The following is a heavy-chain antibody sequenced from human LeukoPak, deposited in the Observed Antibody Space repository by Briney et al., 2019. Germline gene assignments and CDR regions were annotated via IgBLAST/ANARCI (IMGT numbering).Heavy chain of an antibody. CDR3: ARDHSSGYLGYYFDY. CDR2: IIPIFGTA. V-gene: IGHV1-69*13. D-gene: IGHD3-22*01. Sequence: SVKVSCKASGGTFSSYAISWVRQAPGQGLEWMGGIIPIFGTANYAQKFQGRVTITADESTSTAYMELSSLRSEDTAVYYCARDHSSGYLGYYFDYWGQGTLDTVSS. CDR1: GGTFSSYA. J-gene: IGHJ4*02.